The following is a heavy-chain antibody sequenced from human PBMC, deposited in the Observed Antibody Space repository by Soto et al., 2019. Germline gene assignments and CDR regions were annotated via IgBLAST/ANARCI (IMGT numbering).Heavy chain of an antibody. Sequence: GGSLRLSCAASGFTFSSYWMHWVRQAPGKGLVWVSRINSDGSSTSYADSVKGRFTISRDNAKNTLYLQMNSLRAEDTAVYYCARSGLRFLEWLLSYWGQGTLVTVSS. D-gene: IGHD3-3*01. CDR1: GFTFSSYW. V-gene: IGHV3-74*01. CDR3: ARSGLRFLEWLLSY. J-gene: IGHJ4*02. CDR2: INSDGSST.